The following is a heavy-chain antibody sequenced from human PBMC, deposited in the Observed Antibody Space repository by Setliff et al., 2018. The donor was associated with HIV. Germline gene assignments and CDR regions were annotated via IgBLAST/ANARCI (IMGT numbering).Heavy chain of an antibody. CDR2: INPSGGCT. CDR1: GYTFTSYY. D-gene: IGHD1-26*01. Sequence: ASVKVSCKASGYTFTSYYMHWVRQAPGQGLEWMGIINPSGGCTSYAQKFQGRVTMTRDTSTSTVYMELSSLRSEDTAVYYCARAPLAIVGATTIDYWGQGTLVTVSS. J-gene: IGHJ4*02. V-gene: IGHV1-46*01. CDR3: ARAPLAIVGATTIDY.